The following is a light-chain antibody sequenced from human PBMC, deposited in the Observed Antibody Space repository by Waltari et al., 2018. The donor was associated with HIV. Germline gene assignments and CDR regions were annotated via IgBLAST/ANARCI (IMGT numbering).Light chain of an antibody. Sequence: NLMLPQPHSVSESPGKTVTISCTGSSGRISSNYVQWYHQRPGRAPTTVIFEDNQRSSGVPDRFSGSIDSSSNSASLTISRLKTEDEADYYCQSFDGITAVFGGGTKLTVL. CDR1: SGRISSNY. CDR3: QSFDGITAV. CDR2: EDN. V-gene: IGLV6-57*02. J-gene: IGLJ3*02.